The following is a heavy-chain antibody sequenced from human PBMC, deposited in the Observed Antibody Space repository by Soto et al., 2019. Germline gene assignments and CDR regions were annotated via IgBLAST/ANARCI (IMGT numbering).Heavy chain of an antibody. CDR3: ASFGCSSTSCLNNWFDP. V-gene: IGHV1-69*13. Sequence: GASVKVSCKASGGTFSSYAISWVRQAPGQGLEWMGGIIPIFGTANYAQKFQGRVTITADESTSTAYMELRSLRSDDTAVYYCASFGCSSTSCLNNWFDPWGQGTLVTVSS. CDR2: IIPIFGTA. D-gene: IGHD2-2*01. J-gene: IGHJ5*02. CDR1: GGTFSSYA.